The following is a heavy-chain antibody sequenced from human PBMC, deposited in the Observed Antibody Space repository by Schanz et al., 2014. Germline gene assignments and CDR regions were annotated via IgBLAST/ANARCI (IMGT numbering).Heavy chain of an antibody. CDR2: ISSDGTNK. CDR1: GFTVSNSY. CDR3: ARDGDFDY. Sequence: VQLVDSGGGLVQPGGSLRLSCAASGFTVSNSYIHWVRQAPGKGLNWVAVISSDGTNKYYADSVQGRFTISRDNSKNTLFLQMSSLRAEDTAVYYCARDGDFDYWGQGTLVTVSS. J-gene: IGHJ4*02. V-gene: IGHV3-30*03.